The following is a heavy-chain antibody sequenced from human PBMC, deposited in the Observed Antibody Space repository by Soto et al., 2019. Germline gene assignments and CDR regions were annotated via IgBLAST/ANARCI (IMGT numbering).Heavy chain of an antibody. Sequence: QVQLVQSGAEVKKPGASVKVSCKASGYTFTSYYMHWVRQAPGQGLEWMGIINPSGGSTSYAQKFQGRVTMTRDTSTSTVYMELSSLRSEDTAVYYCARDRNTYYDFWSGFSAADPRGQGTLVTVSS. J-gene: IGHJ5*02. V-gene: IGHV1-46*03. CDR2: INPSGGST. CDR1: GYTFTSYY. CDR3: ARDRNTYYDFWSGFSAADP. D-gene: IGHD3-3*01.